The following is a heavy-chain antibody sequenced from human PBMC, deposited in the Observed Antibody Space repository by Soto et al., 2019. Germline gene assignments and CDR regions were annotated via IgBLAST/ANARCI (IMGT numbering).Heavy chain of an antibody. CDR3: ARGLYSGWHYFDY. CDR1: GFTVGSNY. Sequence: GGSLRLSCAASGFTVGSNYMSWVGQAPGKGLEWVSVIYSGGSTYYADSVKGRFTISRDNSKNTLYLQMNSLRAEDTAVYYCARGLYSGWHYFDYWGQGTLVTVSS. V-gene: IGHV3-66*01. CDR2: IYSGGST. D-gene: IGHD5-12*01. J-gene: IGHJ4*02.